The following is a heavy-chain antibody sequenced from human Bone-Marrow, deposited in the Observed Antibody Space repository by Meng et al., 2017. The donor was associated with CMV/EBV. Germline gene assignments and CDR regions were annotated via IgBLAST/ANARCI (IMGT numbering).Heavy chain of an antibody. D-gene: IGHD6-19*01. CDR1: GFTFSSYE. V-gene: IGHV3-48*03. Sequence: GESLKISCAASGFTFSSYEMNWVRQAPGKGLEWVSYISSSGSTIYYADSVKGRFTISRDNAKNSLYLQMNSLRAEDTAVYYCARGGTGWYSSGWSTTDPPRWFDPWGQGTLVTVSS. J-gene: IGHJ5*02. CDR2: ISSSGSTI. CDR3: ARGGTGWYSSGWSTTDPPRWFDP.